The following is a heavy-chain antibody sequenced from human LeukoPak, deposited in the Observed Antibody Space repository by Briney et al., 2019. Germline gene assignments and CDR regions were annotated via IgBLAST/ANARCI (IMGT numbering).Heavy chain of an antibody. CDR3: AKGHGDPFDY. CDR2: ISGSSSIT. Sequence: PGGSLRLSCTASGFPFSNYAMSWVRQAPGKGPEWVSAISGSSSITFYGDSVKGRFTISRDNSKNTLYLQMNSLRAEDTAIYFCAKGHGDPFDYWGQGTLVTVSS. D-gene: IGHD4-17*01. CDR1: GFPFSNYA. V-gene: IGHV3-23*01. J-gene: IGHJ4*02.